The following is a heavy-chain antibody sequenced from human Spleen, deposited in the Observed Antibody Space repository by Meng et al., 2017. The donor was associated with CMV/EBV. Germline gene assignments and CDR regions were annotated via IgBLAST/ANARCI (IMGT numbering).Heavy chain of an antibody. CDR2: TSGGGTGT. CDR3: AKPGGYCSSTSCPINY. CDR1: GFTFSNYA. V-gene: IGHV3-23*01. J-gene: IGHJ4*02. Sequence: GESLKISCAASGFTFSNYAMTWVRQAPGKGLEWVSTTSGGGTGTYYADSVKGRFTISRDISKNTLYLQMNTLRAEDTAVYYCAKPGGYCSSTSCPINYWGQGTLVTVSS. D-gene: IGHD2-2*01.